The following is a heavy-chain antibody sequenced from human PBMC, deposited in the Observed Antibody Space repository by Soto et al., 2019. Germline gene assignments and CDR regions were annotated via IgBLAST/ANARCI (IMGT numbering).Heavy chain of an antibody. J-gene: IGHJ6*03. CDR3: ARRGKKSFYYYMDV. CDR1: GGSISSYY. Sequence: QVQLQESGPGLVKPSETLSLTCTVSGGSISSYYWTWVRQSPGKGLEWIGYVFSSGSTNYNPSLESRVTISLDTSKNQFSLKVISVTAADTAGYYCARRGKKSFYYYMDVWGKGTTVTVSS. V-gene: IGHV4-59*08. CDR2: VFSSGST.